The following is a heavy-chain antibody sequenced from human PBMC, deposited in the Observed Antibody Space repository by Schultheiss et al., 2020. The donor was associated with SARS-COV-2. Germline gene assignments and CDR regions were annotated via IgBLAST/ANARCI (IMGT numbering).Heavy chain of an antibody. CDR1: GGSISSYY. D-gene: IGHD4-23*01. CDR2: IKQDGSEK. Sequence: ETLSLTCTVSGGSISSYYWSWIRQPPGKGLEWVANIKQDGSEKYYVDSVKGRFTISRDNAKNSLYLQMNSLRAEDMALYYCTTVETGLLSDYWGQGTVVTVSS. CDR3: TTVETGLLSDY. V-gene: IGHV3-7*03. J-gene: IGHJ4*02.